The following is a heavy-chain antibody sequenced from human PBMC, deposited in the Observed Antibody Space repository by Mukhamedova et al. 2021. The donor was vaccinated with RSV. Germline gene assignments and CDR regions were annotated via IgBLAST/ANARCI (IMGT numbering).Heavy chain of an antibody. D-gene: IGHD5-24*01. CDR2: IKQDGSEG. Sequence: VRQAPGKGLQWVADIKQDGSEGYYVDSVKGRFTIFRDNAKNSLCLQMNSLRAEDTAVYYCARRRDGFTALRYWGQGTLVTVSS. V-gene: IGHV3-7*01. J-gene: IGHJ4*02. CDR3: ARRRDGFTALRY.